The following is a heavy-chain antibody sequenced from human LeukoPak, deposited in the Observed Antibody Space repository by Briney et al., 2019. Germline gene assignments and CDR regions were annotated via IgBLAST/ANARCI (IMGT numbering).Heavy chain of an antibody. CDR2: ISGSGGST. CDR3: AKDAGYCSGASCYFDY. J-gene: IGHJ4*02. V-gene: IGHV3-23*01. D-gene: IGHD2-15*01. CDR1: GFTFSTYA. Sequence: GGSLRLSCAASGFTFSTYAMNWVRQAPGKGLEWVSAISGSGGSTYYADSVKGRFTISRDKSKNTLYLQMNSLRAEDTAVYYCAKDAGYCSGASCYFDYWGQGTLVTVSS.